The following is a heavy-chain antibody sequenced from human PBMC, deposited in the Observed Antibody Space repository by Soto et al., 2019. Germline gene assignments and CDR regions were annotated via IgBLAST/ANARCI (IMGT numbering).Heavy chain of an antibody. CDR3: AHREGTGEGVFDF. D-gene: IGHD1-1*01. J-gene: IGHJ4*02. CDR2: IYWDDDE. V-gene: IGHV2-5*02. Sequence: QITLKESGPTVVKPTQTLTLTCSFSGFAFITSGEGVGWIRQSPGKALDWLALIYWDDDERYNPSLKTRLALSKDPPKNQVVLTMTNMDPAATATYFGAHREGTGEGVFDFWGQGALVTVSS. CDR1: GFAFITSGEG.